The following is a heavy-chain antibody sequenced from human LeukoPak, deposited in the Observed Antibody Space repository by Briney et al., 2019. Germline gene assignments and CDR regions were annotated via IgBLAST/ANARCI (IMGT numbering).Heavy chain of an antibody. CDR3: ARRAKCSGGSCYWFDP. Sequence: GESLKISCKGSGYSFTSYWIGWVRQMPGKGLEWMGIIYPGDSDTRYSPSFQAQVTISADKSISTAYLQWSSLKASDTAMYYCARRAKCSGGSCYWFDPWGQGTLVTVSS. D-gene: IGHD2-15*01. CDR2: IYPGDSDT. J-gene: IGHJ5*02. CDR1: GYSFTSYW. V-gene: IGHV5-51*01.